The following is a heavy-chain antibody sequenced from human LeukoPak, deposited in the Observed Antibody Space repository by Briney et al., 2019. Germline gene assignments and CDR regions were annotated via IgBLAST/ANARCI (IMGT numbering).Heavy chain of an antibody. CDR3: AREDYDFWSGYRTYYYYGIDV. CDR1: GFTFSSYA. D-gene: IGHD3-3*01. J-gene: IGHJ6*02. Sequence: PGRSLRLSCAASGFTFSSYAMHWVRQAPGKGLEWVAVISYDGSNKYYADSVKGRFTISRDNSKNTLYLQMNSLRAEDTAVYYCAREDYDFWSGYRTYYYYGIDVWGQGTTVTVSS. V-gene: IGHV3-30-3*01. CDR2: ISYDGSNK.